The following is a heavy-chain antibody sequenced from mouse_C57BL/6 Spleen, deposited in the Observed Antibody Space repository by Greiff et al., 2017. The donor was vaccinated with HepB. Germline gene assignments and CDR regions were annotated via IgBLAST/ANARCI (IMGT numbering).Heavy chain of an antibody. CDR3: ARYGGLRSWFAY. CDR2: IDPSDSYT. V-gene: IGHV1-59*01. D-gene: IGHD2-4*01. CDR1: GYTFTSYW. J-gene: IGHJ3*01. Sequence: QVQLQQPGAELVRPGTSVKLSCKASGYTFTSYWMHWVKQRPGQGLEWIGVIDPSDSYTNYNQKFKGKATLTVDTSSSTAYMQLSSLTSEDSAVYCCARYGGLRSWFAYWGQGTLVTVSA.